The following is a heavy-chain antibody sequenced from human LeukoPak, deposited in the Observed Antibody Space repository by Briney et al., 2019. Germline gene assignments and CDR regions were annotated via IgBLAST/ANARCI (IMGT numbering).Heavy chain of an antibody. CDR2: IAYNGGNT. V-gene: IGHV3-30-3*01. CDR1: GFSFSTYA. D-gene: IGHD2-2*01. CDR3: AKEAQGCSITSCYFDS. Sequence: GGSLGLSCEASGFSFSTYAMHWVRQAPGKGLEWVAVIAYNGGNTYYADSVKGRFTISRDNSKNTLYLQMNSLRAEDSAVYYCAKEAQGCSITSCYFDSWGQGTLVTVSS. J-gene: IGHJ4*02.